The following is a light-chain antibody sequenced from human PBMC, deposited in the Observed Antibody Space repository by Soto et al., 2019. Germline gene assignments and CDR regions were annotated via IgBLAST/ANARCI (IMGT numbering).Light chain of an antibody. Sequence: DIPMTQSPSSLSASVGDRVTITCRASQSISSYLNWYQQKPGKAPKLLIYAESSLQSGVPSRFSGSGSGTDFTLTISSLQPEDFATYYCQQSYSTPYTFGQGTKLEIK. V-gene: IGKV1-39*01. CDR1: QSISSY. J-gene: IGKJ2*01. CDR2: AES. CDR3: QQSYSTPYT.